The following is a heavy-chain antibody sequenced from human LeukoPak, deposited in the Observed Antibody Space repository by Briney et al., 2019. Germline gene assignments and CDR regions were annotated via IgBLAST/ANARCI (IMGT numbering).Heavy chain of an antibody. CDR2: LSSSGGSM. CDR1: GFTFSSYA. J-gene: IGHJ4*02. Sequence: GGSLRLSCAASGFTFSSYAMNWVRQAPGKGLEWVTVLSSSGGSMSYADSVKGRFTISRDNSKNTLYLQMNSLRAEDTAVYYCAKEMATFFDYWGQGTLVTVSS. D-gene: IGHD5-24*01. CDR3: AKEMATFFDY. V-gene: IGHV3-23*01.